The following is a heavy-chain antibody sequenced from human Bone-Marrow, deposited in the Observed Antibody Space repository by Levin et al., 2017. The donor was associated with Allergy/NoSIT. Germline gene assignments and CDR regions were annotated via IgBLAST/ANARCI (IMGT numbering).Heavy chain of an antibody. V-gene: IGHV3-11*06. D-gene: IGHD3-10*01. Sequence: SVKGRFAMSRDDAKNSLYLQMNSLRDEDTAVYYCAREGLWFGEEQLDYWGQGTVVTVSS. J-gene: IGHJ4*02. CDR3: AREGLWFGEEQLDY.